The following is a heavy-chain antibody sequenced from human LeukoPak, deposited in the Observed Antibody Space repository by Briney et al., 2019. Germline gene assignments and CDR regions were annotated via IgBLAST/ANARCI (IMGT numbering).Heavy chain of an antibody. D-gene: IGHD2-8*01. CDR2: IYYSGST. V-gene: IGHV4-59*01. J-gene: IGHJ5*02. Sequence: PSETLSLTCTVSGGSISSYYGSWIRQPPGKGLEWIGYIYYSGSTNYNPTLKSRVTISVDTSKNQFSLKLSSVTAADTAVYYCAARLGYCTNGVCYNNWFDPWGQGTLVTVSS. CDR3: AARLGYCTNGVCYNNWFDP. CDR1: GGSISSYY.